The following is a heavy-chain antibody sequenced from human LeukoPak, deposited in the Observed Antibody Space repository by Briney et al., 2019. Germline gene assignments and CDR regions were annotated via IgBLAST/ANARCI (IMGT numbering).Heavy chain of an antibody. D-gene: IGHD3-9*01. J-gene: IGHJ6*02. CDR3: ARLDYDILTGYYTGEYYGMDV. V-gene: IGHV4-39*07. CDR2: IYYSGST. CDR1: GGSISSSSYY. Sequence: SETLSLTCTVSGGSISSSSYYWGWIRQPPGKGLEWIGSIYYSGSTYYNPSLKSRVTISVDTSKNQFSLKLSSVTAADTAVYYCARLDYDILTGYYTGEYYGMDVWGQGTTVTVSS.